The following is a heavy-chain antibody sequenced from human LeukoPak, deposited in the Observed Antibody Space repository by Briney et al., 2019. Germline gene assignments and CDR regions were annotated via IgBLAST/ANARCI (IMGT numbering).Heavy chain of an antibody. V-gene: IGHV4-59*01. Sequence: SETLSLTCAVYGGSFSGYYWSWIRQPPGKGLEWIGYIYYSGSTNYNPSLKSRVTISVDTSKNQFSLKLSSVTAADTAVYYCARGTFNWNDEYYYYYYMDVWGKGTTVTVSS. CDR2: IYYSGST. CDR3: ARGTFNWNDEYYYYYYMDV. D-gene: IGHD1-1*01. CDR1: GGSFSGYY. J-gene: IGHJ6*03.